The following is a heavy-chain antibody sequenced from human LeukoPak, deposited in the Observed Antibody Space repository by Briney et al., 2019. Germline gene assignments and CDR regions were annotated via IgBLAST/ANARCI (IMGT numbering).Heavy chain of an antibody. CDR3: ARQDCSSTSCYPYYFDY. CDR1: GFTVSSNY. J-gene: IGHJ4*02. Sequence: GGSLRLSCAASGFTVSSNYMSWVRQAPGKGLEWVSVIYSGGGTYYADSVKGRFTISRDNSRNTLYLQMNSLRAEDTAVYYCARQDCSSTSCYPYYFDYWGQGTLVTVSS. D-gene: IGHD2-2*01. V-gene: IGHV3-53*01. CDR2: IYSGGGT.